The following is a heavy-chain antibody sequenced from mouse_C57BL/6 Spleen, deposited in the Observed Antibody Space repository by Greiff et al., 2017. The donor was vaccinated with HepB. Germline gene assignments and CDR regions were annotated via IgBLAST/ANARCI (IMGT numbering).Heavy chain of an antibody. CDR1: GFTFSSYA. Sequence: EVQLVESGGGLVKPGGSLKLSCAASGFTFSSYAMSWVRQTPEKRLEWVATISDGGSYTYYPDNVKGRFTISRDNAKNNLYLQMSHLKSEDTAMYYCARGGYGSSYVGPFAYWGQGTLVTVSA. J-gene: IGHJ3*01. CDR3: ARGGYGSSYVGPFAY. D-gene: IGHD1-1*01. V-gene: IGHV5-4*01. CDR2: ISDGGSYT.